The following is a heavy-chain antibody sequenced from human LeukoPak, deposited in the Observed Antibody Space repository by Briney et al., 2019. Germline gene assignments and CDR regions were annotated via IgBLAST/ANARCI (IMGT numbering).Heavy chain of an antibody. D-gene: IGHD2-2*01. J-gene: IGHJ4*02. CDR1: GYTFTGYY. V-gene: IGHV1-2*02. CDR3: NTVVVPAANLDY. CDR2: INPNSGGT. Sequence: ASVKVSCKASGYTFTGYYMHWVRQAPGQGLEWVGWINPNSGGTNYAQKFQGRVTMTRDTSISTAYMELSRLRSDDTAVYYCNTVVVPAANLDYWGQGTLVTVSS.